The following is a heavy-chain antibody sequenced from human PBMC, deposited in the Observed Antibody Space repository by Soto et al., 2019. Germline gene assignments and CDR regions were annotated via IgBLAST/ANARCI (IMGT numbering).Heavy chain of an antibody. Sequence: ASVKVSCKASGYTFTSYAMHWVRQAPGQRLEWMGWINAGNGNTKYSQKFQGRVTITRDTSASTAYMELSSLRSEDTAVYYCARVELRYFDWLFPPFDYWGQGTLVTVSS. CDR2: INAGNGNT. V-gene: IGHV1-3*01. CDR1: GYTFTSYA. J-gene: IGHJ4*02. CDR3: ARVELRYFDWLFPPFDY. D-gene: IGHD3-9*01.